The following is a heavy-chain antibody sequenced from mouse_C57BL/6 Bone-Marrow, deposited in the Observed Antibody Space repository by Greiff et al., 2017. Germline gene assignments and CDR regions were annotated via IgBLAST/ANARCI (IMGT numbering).Heavy chain of an antibody. V-gene: IGHV1-50*01. CDR1: GYTFTSYW. CDR2: IDPSDSYT. D-gene: IGHD6-2*01. Sequence: QVQLQQPGAELVKPGASVKLSCKASGYTFTSYWMQWVKQRPGQGLEWIGEIDPSDSYTNYNEKFKGKATLTVDKSSSTAYMQLSSLTSEDSAVYYCARKGRLWNYFDYWGQGTPLTVSA. CDR3: ARKGRLWNYFDY. J-gene: IGHJ2*01.